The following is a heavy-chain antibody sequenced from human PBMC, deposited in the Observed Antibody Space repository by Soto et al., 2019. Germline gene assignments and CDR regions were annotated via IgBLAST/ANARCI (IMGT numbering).Heavy chain of an antibody. D-gene: IGHD6-19*01. CDR1: GFAFSSYW. CDR2: VSHDGRNT. Sequence: PGGSLRLSCVASGFAFSSYWMHWVRQAPGKGLEWVAVVSHDGRNTHYADSVKGRFTISRDSSKNTVPLEMTSLRAEDTAVYYCAKGGRQWLVTSDFNYWGQGALVTVSS. V-gene: IGHV3-30*18. J-gene: IGHJ4*02. CDR3: AKGGRQWLVTSDFNY.